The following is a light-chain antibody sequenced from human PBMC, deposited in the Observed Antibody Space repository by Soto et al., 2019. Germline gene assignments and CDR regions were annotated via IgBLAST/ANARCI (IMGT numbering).Light chain of an antibody. J-gene: IGKJ4*01. CDR2: DAS. CDR1: QSVSSS. Sequence: EIVLTQSPGTLSLSPGERATLSCRASQSVSSSLAWYQQKPVQAPRLLIYDASNRATGIPARFSGSGSGTDFTLTISSLEPEDFAVYFCQQRSNWPQLTFGGGTKVEI. CDR3: QQRSNWPQLT. V-gene: IGKV3-11*01.